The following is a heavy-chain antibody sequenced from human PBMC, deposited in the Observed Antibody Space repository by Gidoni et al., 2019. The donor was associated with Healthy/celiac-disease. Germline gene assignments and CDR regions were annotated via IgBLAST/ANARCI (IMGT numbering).Heavy chain of an antibody. CDR2: INHSGST. J-gene: IGHJ4*02. CDR1: GVSFSGYY. Sequence: QLQLQQRGAGLLKPSATLSLTCAVYGVSFSGYYWSWTRKPPGKGLEWIGEINHSGSTNYNPSLKSRVTISVDTSKNQFSLKLSSVTAADTAVYYCARRRGGIAARHFDYWGQGTLVTVSS. CDR3: ARRRGGIAARHFDY. V-gene: IGHV4-34*01. D-gene: IGHD6-6*01.